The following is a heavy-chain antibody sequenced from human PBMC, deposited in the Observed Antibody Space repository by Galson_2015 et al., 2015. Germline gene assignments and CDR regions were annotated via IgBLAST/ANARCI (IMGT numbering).Heavy chain of an antibody. CDR3: AKADGMVRGVIIAYYYYYGMDV. CDR1: GFTFSSYG. Sequence: SLRLSCAASGFTFSSYGMHWVRQAPGKGLEWVAVISYDGSNKYYADSVKGRFTIPRDNSKNTLYLQMNSLRAEDTAVYYCAKADGMVRGVIIAYYYYYGMDVWGQGTTVTVSS. J-gene: IGHJ6*02. CDR2: ISYDGSNK. D-gene: IGHD3-10*01. V-gene: IGHV3-30*18.